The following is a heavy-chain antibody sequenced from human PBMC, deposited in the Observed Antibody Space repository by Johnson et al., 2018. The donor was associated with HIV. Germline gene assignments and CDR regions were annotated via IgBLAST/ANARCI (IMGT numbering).Heavy chain of an antibody. CDR3: VKDIASGYTNGGTLDI. V-gene: IGHV3-43D*03. J-gene: IGHJ3*02. Sequence: VLLVESGGVVVQPGGSLRLSCAASGFTFDDYAMHWVRQAPGKGLEWVSLINWDGSSTYYADSVKGRFTISRDNIRNSLYLQMNSLRPEDTALYYCVKDIASGYTNGGTLDIWGQGTMVTVSS. CDR1: GFTFDDYA. CDR2: INWDGSST. D-gene: IGHD2-2*02.